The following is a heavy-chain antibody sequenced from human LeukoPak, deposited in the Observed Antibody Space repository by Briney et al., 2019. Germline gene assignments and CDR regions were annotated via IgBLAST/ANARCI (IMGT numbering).Heavy chain of an antibody. Sequence: ASVKVSCKASGYTFTGYYIHWVRQAPGQGLEWMGWINPNSGGTNYAQKFQGRVTMTRDTSISTAYMELSRLRSDDTAVYYCARDGDIAVAFFDCWGQGTLVTVSS. CDR1: GYTFTGYY. D-gene: IGHD6-19*01. V-gene: IGHV1-2*02. J-gene: IGHJ4*02. CDR3: ARDGDIAVAFFDC. CDR2: INPNSGGT.